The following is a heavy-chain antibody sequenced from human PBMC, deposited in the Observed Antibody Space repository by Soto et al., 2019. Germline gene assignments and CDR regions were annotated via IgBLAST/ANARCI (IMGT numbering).Heavy chain of an antibody. J-gene: IGHJ6*02. CDR1: GGTFSSYA. CDR3: ARDRVVVTAHGYYYGMDV. CDR2: IIPIFGTA. Sequence: ASVKVSRKASGGTFSSYAISWVRQAPGQGLEWMGGIIPIFGTANYAQKFQGRVTITADESTSTAYMELSSLRSEDTAVYYCARDRVVVTAHGYYYGMDVWGQGTTVTVSS. V-gene: IGHV1-69*13. D-gene: IGHD2-21*02.